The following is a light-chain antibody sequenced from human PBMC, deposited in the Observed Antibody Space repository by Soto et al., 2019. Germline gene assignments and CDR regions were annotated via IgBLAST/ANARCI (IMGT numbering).Light chain of an antibody. J-gene: IGKJ1*01. CDR3: LQVRSYPWT. Sequence: IQLTQSPSSLSASIGDRVTSTCRASRGISGYLAWYQQKPGKAPKRLIDIGSTLHSGVPSRFSGSGSGTQFTLTIAGLQPEDLATYYCLQVRSYPWTFGRGTKV. CDR2: IGS. V-gene: IGKV1-9*01. CDR1: RGISGY.